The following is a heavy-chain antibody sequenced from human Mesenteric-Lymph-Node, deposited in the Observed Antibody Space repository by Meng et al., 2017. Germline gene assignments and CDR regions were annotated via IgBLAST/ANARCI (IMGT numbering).Heavy chain of an antibody. J-gene: IGHJ6*02. Sequence: GESLKISCAASGFTFSNHWMHWVRQAPGQGLVWVSRIHNDGRSTDYADSVKGRFTISRDNAKNTLSLHMNDLRDEDTAVYYCAREVGSYDYYGMDVWGQGTTVTVSS. CDR2: IHNDGRST. V-gene: IGHV3-74*01. CDR3: AREVGSYDYYGMDV. D-gene: IGHD1-26*01. CDR1: GFTFSNHW.